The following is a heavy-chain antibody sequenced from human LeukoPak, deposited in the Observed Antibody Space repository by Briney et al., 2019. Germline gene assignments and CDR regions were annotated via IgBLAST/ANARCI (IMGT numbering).Heavy chain of an antibody. CDR3: VGGNYLYRFDY. D-gene: IGHD1-7*01. CDR2: ISGSGGGT. J-gene: IGHJ4*02. CDR1: GFTVSSNY. V-gene: IGHV3-23*01. Sequence: GGSLRLSCAASGFTVSSNYMSWVRQAPGKGLEWVSAISGSGGGTYYADSVKGRFTISRGNSQSMLYLQMNSLRAEDTAVYYCVGGNYLYRFDYWGQGTLVTVSS.